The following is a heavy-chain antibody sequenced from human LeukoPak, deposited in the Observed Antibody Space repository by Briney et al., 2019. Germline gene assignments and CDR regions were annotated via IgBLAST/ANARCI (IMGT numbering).Heavy chain of an antibody. D-gene: IGHD5-18*01. V-gene: IGHV4-34*01. Sequence: SETLSLTCAVYGGSFSGYYWSWIRQPPGKGLEWIGEINHSGSTNYNPSLKSRVTISVDTSKNQFSLKLSSVTAAGTAVYYCARAKRGYTYGSQKSNWYLDLWGRGTLVTVSS. CDR2: INHSGST. CDR1: GGSFSGYY. J-gene: IGHJ2*01. CDR3: ARAKRGYTYGSQKSNWYLDL.